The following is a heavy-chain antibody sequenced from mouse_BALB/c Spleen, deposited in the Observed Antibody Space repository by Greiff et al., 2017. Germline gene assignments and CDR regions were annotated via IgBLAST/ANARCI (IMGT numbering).Heavy chain of an antibody. Sequence: EVQVVESGGGLVQPGGSLKLSCAASGFTFSSYTMSWVRQTPEKRLEWVAYISNGGGSTYYPDTVKGRFTISRDNAKNTLYLQMSSLKSEDTAMYYCARHGGLAYWGQGTLVTVSA. CDR2: ISNGGGST. V-gene: IGHV5-12-2*01. CDR3: ARHGGLAY. J-gene: IGHJ3*01. CDR1: GFTFSSYT.